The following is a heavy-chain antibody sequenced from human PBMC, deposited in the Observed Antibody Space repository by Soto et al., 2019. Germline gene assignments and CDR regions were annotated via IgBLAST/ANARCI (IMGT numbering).Heavy chain of an antibody. D-gene: IGHD6-19*01. CDR2: IWYDGSNK. CDR3: ARDGQGLAPYALDV. J-gene: IGHJ6*02. Sequence: QVQLVESGGGVAQPGRSLRLSCTVSGFTFSGHAMNWVRQAPGKGLEWVTQIWYDGSNKYYAESVKGRFTISRDNSKNTLYLQMNSLRVEDTAVYYCARDGQGLAPYALDVWGQGTSVTVSS. CDR1: GFTFSGHA. V-gene: IGHV3-33*01.